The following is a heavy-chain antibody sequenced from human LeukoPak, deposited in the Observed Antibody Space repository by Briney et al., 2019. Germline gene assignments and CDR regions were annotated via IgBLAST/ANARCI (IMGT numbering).Heavy chain of an antibody. J-gene: IGHJ4*02. V-gene: IGHV3-30*04. Sequence: GGSLRLSCAASGFTFNNYSMHWVRQAPGKGLEWVAVISFDGSNQYYADSVKGRFTISRDNSKKKLYLRMNNLRAEDTAVYYCARTLVDQFAPVRGVLYFYDYWGQGTLVTVSS. CDR1: GFTFNNYS. CDR2: ISFDGSNQ. D-gene: IGHD3-10*02. CDR3: ARTLVDQFAPVRGVLYFYDY.